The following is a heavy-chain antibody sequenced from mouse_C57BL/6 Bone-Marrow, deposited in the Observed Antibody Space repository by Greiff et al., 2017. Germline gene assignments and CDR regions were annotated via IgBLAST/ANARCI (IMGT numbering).Heavy chain of an antibody. CDR1: GYTFTSYW. Sequence: QVQLQQPGAELVRPGTSVKLSCKASGYTFTSYWMHWVKQRPGQGLEWIGVIDPSDSYTNYNQKFKGKATLTVDKSSSTAYMQLSSLTSEDSAVYYCARSVSLITTVVDNYWGQGTTLTVSS. V-gene: IGHV1-59*01. J-gene: IGHJ2*01. D-gene: IGHD1-1*01. CDR2: IDPSDSYT. CDR3: ARSVSLITTVVDNY.